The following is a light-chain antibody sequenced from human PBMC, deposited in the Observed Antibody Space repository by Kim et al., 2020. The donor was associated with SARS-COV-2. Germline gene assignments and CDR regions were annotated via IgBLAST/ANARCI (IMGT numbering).Light chain of an antibody. Sequence: SASVGDRVTITCRASQSISTNLNWYQQKSGKAPKLLIYAASSLQGGVPSRFSGSGSGTDFTLTISSLQPEDSATYYCQQSNSTPFTFGGGTRVEI. V-gene: IGKV1-39*01. CDR2: AAS. CDR3: QQSNSTPFT. CDR1: QSISTN. J-gene: IGKJ4*01.